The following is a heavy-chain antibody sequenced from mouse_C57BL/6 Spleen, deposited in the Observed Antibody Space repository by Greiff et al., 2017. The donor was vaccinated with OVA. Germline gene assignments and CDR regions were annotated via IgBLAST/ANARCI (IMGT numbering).Heavy chain of an antibody. D-gene: IGHD2-13*01. Sequence: EVKLVESGGGLVQPGGSLSLSCAASGFTFTDYYMSWVRQPPGKALEWLGFIRNKANGYTTEYSASVKGRFTISRDNSQSILYLQRNALGAEDSATYYCARYYYGGYFDYWGQGTLVTVSA. J-gene: IGHJ3*01. CDR3: ARYYYGGYFDY. CDR2: IRNKANGYTT. V-gene: IGHV7-3*01. CDR1: GFTFTDYY.